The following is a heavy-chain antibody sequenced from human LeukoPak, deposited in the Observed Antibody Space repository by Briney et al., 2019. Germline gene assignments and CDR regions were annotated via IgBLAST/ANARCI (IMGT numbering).Heavy chain of an antibody. CDR3: AKGLGIAAAGSSFDY. D-gene: IGHD6-13*01. J-gene: IGHJ4*02. V-gene: IGHV3-23*01. Sequence: GGSLRLSCAASGFTFSSYTMSWVRQAPGKGLEWVSAISGSGGSTYYADSVKGRFTISRDNSKNTLYLQMNSLRAEDTAVYYCAKGLGIAAAGSSFDYWGRGTLVTVSS. CDR1: GFTFSSYT. CDR2: ISGSGGST.